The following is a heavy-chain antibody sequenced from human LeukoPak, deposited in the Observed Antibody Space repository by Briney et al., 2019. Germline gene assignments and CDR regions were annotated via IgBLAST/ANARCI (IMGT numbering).Heavy chain of an antibody. Sequence: ASVKVSCKASGYTFTSYDINWVRQATGQGLEWMGWMNPNSGNTGYAQKFQGRVTMTRNTSISTAYMELSSLRSEDTAVYYCARGVGSSWYLWRGYYYYMDVWGKGTTVTISS. V-gene: IGHV1-8*01. J-gene: IGHJ6*03. CDR1: GYTFTSYD. CDR3: ARGVGSSWYLWRGYYYYMDV. CDR2: MNPNSGNT. D-gene: IGHD6-13*01.